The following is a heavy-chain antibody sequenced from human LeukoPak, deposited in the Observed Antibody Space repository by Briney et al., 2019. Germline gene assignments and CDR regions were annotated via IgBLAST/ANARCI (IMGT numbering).Heavy chain of an antibody. Sequence: KSSETLSLTCAVYGGSFSGYYWSWIRQPPGKGLEWIGEINHSGSTNYNPSLKSRVTISVDTSKNQFSLKLSSVTAADTAVYYCARARFLEWSRFDPWGQGTLVTVSS. V-gene: IGHV4-34*01. J-gene: IGHJ5*02. D-gene: IGHD3-3*01. CDR2: INHSGST. CDR1: GGSFSGYY. CDR3: ARARFLEWSRFDP.